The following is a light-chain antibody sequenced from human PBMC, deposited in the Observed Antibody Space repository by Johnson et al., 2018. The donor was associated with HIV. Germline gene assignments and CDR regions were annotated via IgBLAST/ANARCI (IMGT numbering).Light chain of an antibody. J-gene: IGLJ1*01. Sequence: SVLTQPPSVSAAPGQKVTISCSGSSSNIGNNYVSWYQQLPGTAPKLLIYDNNQRPSGIPDRFSGAKSGTSATLGITGLQAGDEADYYCGTWDSSLSGVFGTGTKVTVL. CDR2: DNN. CDR3: GTWDSSLSGV. V-gene: IGLV1-51*01. CDR1: SSNIGNNY.